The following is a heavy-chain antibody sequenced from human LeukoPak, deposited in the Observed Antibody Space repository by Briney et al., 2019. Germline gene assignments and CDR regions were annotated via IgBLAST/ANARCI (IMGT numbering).Heavy chain of an antibody. V-gene: IGHV3-23*01. CDR1: GSTFSSYA. J-gene: IGHJ3*02. CDR3: AKPEGEVVTPYDAFDI. D-gene: IGHD2-15*01. CDR2: SSGSGGST. Sequence: PGGSLRLSCAASGSTFSSYAMNWVRQAPGKGLEWVSASSGSGGSTASADSVKGRFTISRDNSQHTLYLQMNSLRAEDTAVYYCAKPEGEVVTPYDAFDIWGQGTMVTVSS.